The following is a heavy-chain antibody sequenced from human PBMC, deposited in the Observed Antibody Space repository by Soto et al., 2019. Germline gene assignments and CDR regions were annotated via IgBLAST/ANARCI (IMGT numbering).Heavy chain of an antibody. Sequence: EVQLVESGGGLVQPGGSLRLSCAASGFTFRSYWMQWVRQAPGKGLVWVSWINSDGSSTSYADSVKGRFTISRDNAKNALYLQMNSLRAEDTAVYYCASGGSSLNFDAWGQRTMVTVSS. D-gene: IGHD6-6*01. CDR2: INSDGSST. J-gene: IGHJ4*02. CDR3: ASGGSSLNFDA. V-gene: IGHV3-74*01. CDR1: GFTFRSYW.